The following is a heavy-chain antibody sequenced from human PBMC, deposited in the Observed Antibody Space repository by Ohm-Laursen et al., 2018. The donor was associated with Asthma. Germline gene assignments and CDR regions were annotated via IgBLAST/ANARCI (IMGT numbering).Heavy chain of an antibody. V-gene: IGHV3-30*04. CDR3: AKDRDYGGNSEYYYYGMDV. J-gene: IGHJ6*02. D-gene: IGHD4-23*01. Sequence: SLRLSCSASGFTFSSYAMHWVRQAPGKGLEWVAVISYDGSNKYYADSVKGRFTISRDNSKNTLYLQMNSLRAEDTAVYYCAKDRDYGGNSEYYYYGMDVWGQGTTVTVSS. CDR2: ISYDGSNK. CDR1: GFTFSSYA.